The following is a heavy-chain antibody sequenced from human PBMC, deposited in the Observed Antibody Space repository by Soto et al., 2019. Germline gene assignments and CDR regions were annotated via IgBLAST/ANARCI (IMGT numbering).Heavy chain of an antibody. Sequence: ASVKVSCKASGYTFTSYAMHWVRQAPGQRLEWMGWINAGNGNTKYSQKFQGRVTITRDTSASTAYMELSSLRFEDTAVYYCARVRDIVVVPAAMVWLGPWGQGTLVTVSS. V-gene: IGHV1-3*01. CDR3: ARVRDIVVVPAAMVWLGP. D-gene: IGHD2-2*01. CDR2: INAGNGNT. CDR1: GYTFTSYA. J-gene: IGHJ5*02.